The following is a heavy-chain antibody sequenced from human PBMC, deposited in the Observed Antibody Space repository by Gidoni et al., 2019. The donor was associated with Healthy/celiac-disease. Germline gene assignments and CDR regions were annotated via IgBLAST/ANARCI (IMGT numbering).Heavy chain of an antibody. Sequence: EVQLVQSGAEVKKPGESLRISCKGSGYSFTSYWISWVRQMPGKGLEWMGRIDPSDSYTNYSPSFQGHVTIAADKSISTAYLQWSSLKASDTAMYYCATLEAPPGDSSAFDIWGQGTMVTVSS. CDR2: IDPSDSYT. CDR3: ATLEAPPGDSSAFDI. J-gene: IGHJ3*02. D-gene: IGHD4-17*01. CDR1: GYSFTSYW. V-gene: IGHV5-10-1*03.